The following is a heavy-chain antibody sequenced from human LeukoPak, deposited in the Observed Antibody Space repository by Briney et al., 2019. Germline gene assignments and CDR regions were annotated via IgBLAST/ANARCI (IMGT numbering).Heavy chain of an antibody. J-gene: IGHJ4*02. CDR1: GYTFTSYY. D-gene: IGHD2-15*01. V-gene: IGHV1-46*01. CDR2: INPSGGST. Sequence: ASVKVSCKASGYTFTSYYMHWVRQAPGQGLEWMGIINPSGGSTSYAQKFQGRVTMTRDTSTSTVYMELSSLRSGDTAVYYCTRELVVAGGFDYWGQGTLVTVSS. CDR3: TRELVVAGGFDY.